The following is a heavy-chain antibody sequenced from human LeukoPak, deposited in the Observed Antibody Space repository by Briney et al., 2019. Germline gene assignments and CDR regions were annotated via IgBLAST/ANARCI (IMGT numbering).Heavy chain of an antibody. CDR1: GYTFTSYG. J-gene: IGHJ4*02. D-gene: IGHD2-21*02. CDR3: ARVLSIVVVTAADFDY. CDR2: IIAYNGNT. V-gene: IGHV1-18*01. Sequence: ASVKVSCTASGYTFTSYGISWVRQAPGQGLEWMGWIIAYNGNTNYAQKLQGRVTMTTDTFTSTAYMELRSLRADDTAVYYCARVLSIVVVTAADFDYWGQGTLVTVSS.